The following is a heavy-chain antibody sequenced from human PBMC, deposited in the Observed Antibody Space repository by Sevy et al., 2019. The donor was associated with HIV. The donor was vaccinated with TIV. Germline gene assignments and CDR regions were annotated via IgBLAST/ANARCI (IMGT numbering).Heavy chain of an antibody. CDR2: INHSGST. J-gene: IGHJ5*02. CDR1: GGSFSGYY. Sequence: SETLSLTCAVYGGSFSGYYWSWIRQPPGKGLEWIGEINHSGSTNYNPSLKSRVTITVETSKNQFSLKLSSVTAADTAVYYCARVSYPYYFDPWGQGTLVTVSS. V-gene: IGHV4-34*01. D-gene: IGHD3-10*01. CDR3: ARVSYPYYFDP.